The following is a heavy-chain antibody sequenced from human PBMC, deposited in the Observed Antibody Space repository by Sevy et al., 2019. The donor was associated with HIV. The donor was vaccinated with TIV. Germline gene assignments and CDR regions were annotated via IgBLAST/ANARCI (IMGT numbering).Heavy chain of an antibody. Sequence: ASVKVSCKASGYTFTGYYMHWVRQAPGQGLEWMGWINPNSGGTNYAQKFQGRVTMTRDTSISTAYMELSRLRSDETAVYYCARGPMVAATGLYYYYYGMDVWGQGTTVTVSS. CDR2: INPNSGGT. J-gene: IGHJ6*02. D-gene: IGHD2-15*01. CDR3: ARGPMVAATGLYYYYYGMDV. V-gene: IGHV1-2*02. CDR1: GYTFTGYY.